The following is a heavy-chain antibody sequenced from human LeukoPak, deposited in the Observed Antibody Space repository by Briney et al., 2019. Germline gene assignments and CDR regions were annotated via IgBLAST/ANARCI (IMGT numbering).Heavy chain of an antibody. V-gene: IGHV3-30*18. D-gene: IGHD1-20*01. CDR3: AKTGNYNWNGFDY. Sequence: GRSPRLSCAASRFTFSNYGMHWVRQAPGKGLEWVAIISYDGSDKYYADSVKGRFTISRDNSKNTLYLQMNSLRVEDSAVYYCAKTGNYNWNGFDYWGQGTLVTVSS. CDR2: ISYDGSDK. CDR1: RFTFSNYG. J-gene: IGHJ4*02.